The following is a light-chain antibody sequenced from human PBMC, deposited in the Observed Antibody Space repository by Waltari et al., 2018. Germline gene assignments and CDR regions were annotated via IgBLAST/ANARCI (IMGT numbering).Light chain of an antibody. CDR3: SAYTSSATLA. V-gene: IGLV2-14*03. CDR1: SSELGFHTP. J-gene: IGLJ2*01. CDR2: DVN. Sequence: QSALTQPASLSGAPGQSIPISCTGTSSELGFHTPASWSQQHPGQAPRLLMYDVNSRPSGVSNRFSGSKSGNTASLTISGLQADDEAHYYCSAYTSSATLAFGGGTGLTVL.